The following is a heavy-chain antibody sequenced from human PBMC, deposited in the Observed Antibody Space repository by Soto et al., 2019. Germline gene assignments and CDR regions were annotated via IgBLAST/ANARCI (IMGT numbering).Heavy chain of an antibody. Sequence: GGSLRLSCAASGFTFSSYAMSWVRQAPGKGLEWVSAISGSGGSTYYADSVKGRFTISRDNSKNRLYLQMNSLRAEDTAVYYCAKDLSGYYDILTGSSGAFDYWGQGTLVTVSS. V-gene: IGHV3-23*01. CDR1: GFTFSSYA. CDR2: ISGSGGST. D-gene: IGHD3-9*01. CDR3: AKDLSGYYDILTGSSGAFDY. J-gene: IGHJ4*02.